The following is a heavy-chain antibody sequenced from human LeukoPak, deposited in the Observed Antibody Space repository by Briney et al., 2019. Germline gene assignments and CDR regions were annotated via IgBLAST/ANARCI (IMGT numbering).Heavy chain of an antibody. V-gene: IGHV4-34*01. J-gene: IGHJ4*02. Sequence: PSETLSLTCAVYGGSFSGYYWSWIRQPPGKGLEWIGEINHSGSTNYNPSLKSRVTISVDTSKNQFSLKLSSVTAADTAVYYCARGHSYDSSGYSEVEYYFDYWGQGTLVTVSS. CDR3: ARGHSYDSSGYSEVEYYFDY. D-gene: IGHD3-22*01. CDR2: INHSGST. CDR1: GGSFSGYY.